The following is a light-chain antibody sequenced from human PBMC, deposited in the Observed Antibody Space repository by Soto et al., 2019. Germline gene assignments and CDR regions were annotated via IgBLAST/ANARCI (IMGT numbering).Light chain of an antibody. CDR1: QSVRTN. CDR2: GAS. V-gene: IGKV3-15*01. J-gene: IGKJ4*01. CDR3: QQYNKWLT. Sequence: IVMTQSPATLSVSPGESATLSCRASQSVRTNLAWYQQKPGQAPTLLIYGASTRATGIPSRFSGSGSGTEFTLTISSLQAEDFAIYYCQQYNKWLTFGGGTKVEIK.